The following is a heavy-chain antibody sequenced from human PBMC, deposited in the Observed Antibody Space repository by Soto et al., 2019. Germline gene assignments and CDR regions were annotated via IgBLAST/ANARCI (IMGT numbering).Heavy chain of an antibody. CDR3: EHRSGPGDYVEDDAFDI. V-gene: IGHV2-5*02. CDR2: IFWADDK. CDR1: GFSFSTSAVG. J-gene: IGHJ3*02. D-gene: IGHD4-17*01. Sequence: SGPTLVNPTQTLTLTCTFSGFSFSTSAVGVGWVRQPPGKALEWLALIFWADDKRYSPSLKSRLTITMDTSKNQVVLRMTNMDPVDTATYYCEHRSGPGDYVEDDAFDIWGQGTMVTVSS.